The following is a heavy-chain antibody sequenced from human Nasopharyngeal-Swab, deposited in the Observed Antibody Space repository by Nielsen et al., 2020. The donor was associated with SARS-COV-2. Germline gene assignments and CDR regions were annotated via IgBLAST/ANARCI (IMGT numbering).Heavy chain of an antibody. Sequence: WIRQHPGQGLEWVSAISGSGGSTYYADSVKGRFTISRDNSKNTLYLQMNSLRAEDTAVYYCAKADSGYYDAFYYYYMDVWGKGTTVTVSS. V-gene: IGHV3-23*01. D-gene: IGHD3-22*01. CDR2: ISGSGGST. J-gene: IGHJ6*03. CDR3: AKADSGYYDAFYYYYMDV.